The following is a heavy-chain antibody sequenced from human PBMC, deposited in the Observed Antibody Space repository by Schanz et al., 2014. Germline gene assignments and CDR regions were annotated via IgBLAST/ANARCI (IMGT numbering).Heavy chain of an antibody. Sequence: EAHLVESGGGLVKPGGSLTLSCAASRFTVTNAWMSWVRQAPGKGPEWVSYIRSSSTPIYYADSVKGRFTISRDNAKNSLYLQMNSPRAEDTAVYHCVSSGSYSSYAFWGQGTLVTVSS. CDR2: IRSSSTPI. CDR1: RFTVTNAW. J-gene: IGHJ4*02. V-gene: IGHV3-48*01. D-gene: IGHD3-10*01. CDR3: VSSGSYSSYAF.